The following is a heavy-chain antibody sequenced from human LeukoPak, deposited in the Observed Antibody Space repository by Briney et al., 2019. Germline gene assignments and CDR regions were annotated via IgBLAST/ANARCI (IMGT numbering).Heavy chain of an antibody. Sequence: GGSLRLSCAASGFTFDDYTMHWVRQAPGKGLEWVSLISWDGGSTYYADSLKGRFTISRGNSKNSLYLQMNSLRTEDTALYYCARVDSLEGGPDYWGQGTLVTVSS. CDR3: ARVDSLEGGPDY. J-gene: IGHJ4*02. CDR2: ISWDGGST. D-gene: IGHD3-9*01. V-gene: IGHV3-43*01. CDR1: GFTFDDYT.